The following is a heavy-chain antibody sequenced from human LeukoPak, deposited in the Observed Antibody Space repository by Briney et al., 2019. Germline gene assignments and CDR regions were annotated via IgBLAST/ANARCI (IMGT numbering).Heavy chain of an antibody. CDR2: ISGGAGST. CDR1: GFTFSTYA. CDR3: ARDTLRPTFYYYYGMDV. V-gene: IGHV3-23*01. J-gene: IGHJ6*02. D-gene: IGHD5-12*01. Sequence: PGGSLRLSCAASGFTFSTYAMSWVRQAPGKGLEWVSAISGGAGSTYSADSVKGRFTISRDNSKNTLYLQMNSLRAEDTAIYYCARDTLRPTFYYYYGMDVWGQGTTVTVSS.